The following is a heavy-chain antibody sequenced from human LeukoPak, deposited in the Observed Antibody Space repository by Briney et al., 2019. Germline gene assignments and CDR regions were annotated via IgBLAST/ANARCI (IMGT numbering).Heavy chain of an antibody. J-gene: IGHJ4*02. CDR2: ISSSSSYI. CDR1: GFRFSSYA. D-gene: IGHD3-3*01. V-gene: IGHV3-21*01. Sequence: GGSLRLSCAASGFRFSSYAMSWVRQAPGKGLEWVSSISSSSSYIYYADSVKGRFTISRDNAKNSLYLQMNSLRAEDTAVYYCASSGDSPYYDFWSGYYSFDYWGQGTLVTVSS. CDR3: ASSGDSPYYDFWSGYYSFDY.